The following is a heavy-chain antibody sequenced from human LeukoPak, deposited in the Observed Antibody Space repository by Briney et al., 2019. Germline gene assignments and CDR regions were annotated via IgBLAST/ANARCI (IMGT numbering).Heavy chain of an antibody. CDR2: ISGSGGST. CDR3: AKDLAATVTSI. Sequence: GGSLRVSCVASGFTFRIYGMAWVRQAPGKGLEWVSAISGSGGSTYYADSVKGRFTISRDNSKNTLYLQMDSLRAEDTAVYYCAKDLAATVTSIWGQGTLVTVSS. D-gene: IGHD4-17*01. V-gene: IGHV3-23*01. J-gene: IGHJ4*02. CDR1: GFTFRIYG.